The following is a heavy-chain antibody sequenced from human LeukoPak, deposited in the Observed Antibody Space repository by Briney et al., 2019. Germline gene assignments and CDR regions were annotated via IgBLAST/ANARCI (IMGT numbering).Heavy chain of an antibody. J-gene: IGHJ6*03. Sequence: GGSLRLSCAASGFTFSSYAMSWVRQAPGKGLEWVSAISGSGGSTYYADSVKGRFTISRDNSKNTLYLQMNSLRAEDTAVYYCARGQKDDYGGIYYYCYYMDVWGKGITVTVSS. CDR1: GFTFSSYA. V-gene: IGHV3-23*01. CDR3: ARGQKDDYGGIYYYCYYMDV. D-gene: IGHD4-23*01. CDR2: ISGSGGST.